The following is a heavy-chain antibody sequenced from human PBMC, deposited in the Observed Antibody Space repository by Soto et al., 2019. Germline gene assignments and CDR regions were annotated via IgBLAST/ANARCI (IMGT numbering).Heavy chain of an antibody. CDR1: GGSISSSSYY. D-gene: IGHD3-10*01. Sequence: PSETLSLTCTVSGGSISSSSYYWGWIRQPPGKGLEWIGSIYYSGSTYYNPSLKSRVTISVDTSKNQFSLKLSSVTAADTAVYYSERREEDTPGGFDYWGQGTLVTVSS. J-gene: IGHJ4*02. CDR2: IYYSGST. V-gene: IGHV4-39*01. CDR3: ERREEDTPGGFDY.